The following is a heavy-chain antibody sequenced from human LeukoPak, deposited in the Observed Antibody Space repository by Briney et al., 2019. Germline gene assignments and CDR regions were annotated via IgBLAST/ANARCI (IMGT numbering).Heavy chain of an antibody. J-gene: IGHJ3*02. CDR2: IYHSGST. Sequence: SETLSLTCTVSGYSISSGYYWGWIRQPPGKGLEWIGSIYHSGSTYYNPSLKSRVTISVDTSKNQFSLRLSSVTAAYTAVYYCARVGAHYDSSGLYAFDIWGQGTMVTVSS. CDR3: ARVGAHYDSSGLYAFDI. D-gene: IGHD3-22*01. CDR1: GYSISSGYY. V-gene: IGHV4-38-2*02.